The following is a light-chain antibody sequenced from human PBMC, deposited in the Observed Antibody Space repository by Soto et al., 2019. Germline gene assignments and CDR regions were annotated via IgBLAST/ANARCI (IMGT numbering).Light chain of an antibody. CDR1: NIGSKS. CDR3: QVWDSSSEPWV. J-gene: IGLJ3*02. CDR2: YDS. V-gene: IGLV3-21*04. Sequence: SYELTQPPSVSVAPGKTARITCGGNNIGSKSVHWYQQKPGQAPVLVIYYDSDRPSGIPERFSGSNSGNTATLTISRVEAGDEADYYCQVWDSSSEPWVFGGGTKLTVL.